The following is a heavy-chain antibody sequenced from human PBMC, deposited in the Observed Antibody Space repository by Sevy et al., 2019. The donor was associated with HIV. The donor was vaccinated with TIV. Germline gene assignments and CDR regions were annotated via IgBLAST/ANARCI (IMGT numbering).Heavy chain of an antibody. CDR1: AFTFSTYA. J-gene: IGHJ5*02. CDR2: ISYDGSHK. V-gene: IGHV3-30*03. Sequence: GGSLRLSRAASAFTFSTYAMHWVRQAPGKGLEWVAVISYDGSHKYYADSVKGRFTISRDDSKSSLYLQMNTLRAEDTAVYYCARDAGYSVNWYPRFDPWGQGTLVTVSS. D-gene: IGHD6-13*01. CDR3: ARDAGYSVNWYPRFDP.